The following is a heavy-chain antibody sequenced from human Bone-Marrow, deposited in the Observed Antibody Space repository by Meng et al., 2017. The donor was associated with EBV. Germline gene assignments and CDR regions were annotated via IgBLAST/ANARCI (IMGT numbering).Heavy chain of an antibody. CDR3: ARGGGPSLRDTDIDY. J-gene: IGHJ4*02. Sequence: EVKLVXSXXXXXKPXGXXXLSXSXSGFTFSSYTMNWVRQAPGKGLEWVSLISSSSTYIYYADSVKGRFTISRDNAKNSLYLQMNSLRAEDTAVYYCARGGGPSLRDTDIDYWGQGTLVTVSS. CDR1: GFTFSSYT. CDR2: ISSSSTYI. D-gene: IGHD5-12*01. V-gene: IGHV3-21*01.